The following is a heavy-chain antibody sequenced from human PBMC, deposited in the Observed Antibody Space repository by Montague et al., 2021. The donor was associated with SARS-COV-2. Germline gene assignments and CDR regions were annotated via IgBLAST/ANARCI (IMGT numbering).Heavy chain of an antibody. V-gene: IGHV4-59*01. CDR3: ARGTSYDYYFDC. Sequence: SETLSLTCSVSGGSISDYYWDWIRQPPGKGLEWIGYIYYNTGNTXYNPSLQSRVTISLDTSKNQFSLNLRSVTAADTALYFCARGTSYDYYFDCWGLGTLVTVSS. CDR1: GGSISDYY. D-gene: IGHD5-12*01. CDR2: IYYNTGNT. J-gene: IGHJ4*02.